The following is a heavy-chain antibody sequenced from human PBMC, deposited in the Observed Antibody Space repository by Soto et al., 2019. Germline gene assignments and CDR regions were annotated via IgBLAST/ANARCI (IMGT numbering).Heavy chain of an antibody. V-gene: IGHV4-30-2*01. J-gene: IGHJ4*02. D-gene: IGHD2-21*02. CDR1: GGSISSGGYS. CDR2: IYHSGST. CDR3: ARVVVTAMDYFGY. Sequence: SETLSLTCAVSGGSISSGGYSWSWIRQPPGKGLEWIGYIYHSGSTYYNPSLKSRVTISVDRSKNQFSLKLSSVTAADTAVYYCARVVVTAMDYFGYWGQGTLVTVSS.